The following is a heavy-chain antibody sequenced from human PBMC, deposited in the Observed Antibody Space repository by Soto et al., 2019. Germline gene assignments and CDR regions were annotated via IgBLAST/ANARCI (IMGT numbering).Heavy chain of an antibody. D-gene: IGHD2-2*01. V-gene: IGHV3-23*01. CDR2: ISGSGGST. CDR3: AKEWGTKHARIVVVPAAMVAMGGDY. CDR1: GFTFSSYA. Sequence: GGSLRLSCAASGFTFSSYAMSWVRQAPGKGLEWVSAISGSGGSTYYADSVKGRFTISRDNSKNTLYLQMNSLRAEDTAVYYCAKEWGTKHARIVVVPAAMVAMGGDYWGQGTLVTVSS. J-gene: IGHJ4*02.